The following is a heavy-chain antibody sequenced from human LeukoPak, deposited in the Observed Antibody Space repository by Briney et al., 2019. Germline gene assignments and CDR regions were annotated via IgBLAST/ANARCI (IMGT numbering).Heavy chain of an antibody. J-gene: IGHJ4*02. D-gene: IGHD3-10*01. CDR3: ARGDIYASGVDQ. CDR2: ISAYNGNT. Sequence: ASVKVSCKASGYTFTSYGISWVRQAPGQGLEWMGWISAYNGNTNYAQKLQGRVTITADESTTTAYMELSSLRCEDTAVYYCARGDIYASGVDQWGQGTLVTVSS. V-gene: IGHV1-18*01. CDR1: GYTFTSYG.